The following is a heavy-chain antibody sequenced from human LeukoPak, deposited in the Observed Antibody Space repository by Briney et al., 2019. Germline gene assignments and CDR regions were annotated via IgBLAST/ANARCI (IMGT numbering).Heavy chain of an antibody. J-gene: IGHJ5*02. CDR2: IRYDGNDK. V-gene: IGHV3-30*02. Sequence: SCKASGYTFTGYYMHWVRQAPGKGLEWVAFIRYDGNDKFYADSVKGRFTISRDTSRNTLYLQMNSLRTDDTAVYYCAKDLMRDRWFGESWGQGTLVTVSS. CDR1: GYTFTGYY. D-gene: IGHD3-10*01. CDR3: AKDLMRDRWFGES.